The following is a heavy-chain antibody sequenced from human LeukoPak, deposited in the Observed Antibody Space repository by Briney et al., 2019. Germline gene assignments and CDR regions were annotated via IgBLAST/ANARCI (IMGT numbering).Heavy chain of an antibody. V-gene: IGHV3-23*01. CDR3: GSSRYSSSWSDY. J-gene: IGHJ4*02. CDR1: GFTFSSYA. Sequence: GGSLRLSCAASGFTFSSYAMSWVRQAPGKGLEWVSAISGSGGSTYYADSVKGRFTISRDNSKNTLYLQMNSLGAEDTAVYYCGSSRYSSSWSDYWGQGTLVTVSS. D-gene: IGHD6-13*01. CDR2: ISGSGGST.